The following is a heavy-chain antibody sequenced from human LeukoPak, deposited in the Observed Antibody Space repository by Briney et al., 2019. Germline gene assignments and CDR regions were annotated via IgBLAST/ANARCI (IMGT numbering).Heavy chain of an antibody. CDR1: GFTFSSYW. CDR2: IASDGSST. Sequence: GGSLRLSCAASGFTFSSYWMNWVRQAPGKGLVWVSRIASDGSSTTYADSVKGRFSISRDNAKNTLYLQMNSLRAEDTAVYYCAKDTSIVGPTGWFDPWGQGTLVTVSS. CDR3: AKDTSIVGPTGWFDP. J-gene: IGHJ5*02. D-gene: IGHD1-26*01. V-gene: IGHV3-74*01.